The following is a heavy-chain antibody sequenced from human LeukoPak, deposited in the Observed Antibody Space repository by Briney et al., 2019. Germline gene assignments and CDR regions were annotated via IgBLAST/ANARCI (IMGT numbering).Heavy chain of an antibody. CDR1: GFTFSNHW. J-gene: IGHJ4*02. D-gene: IGHD2-2*03. Sequence: GGSLRLSCAASGFTFSNHWMTWVRQVPGKGLEWVANIKPDGSDKYYGDSVKGRFTISRDNAKNSLYLQMNSLRAEDTAVYYCARLDNGYWGQGTQVTVSS. CDR3: ARLDNGY. CDR2: IKPDGSDK. V-gene: IGHV3-7*01.